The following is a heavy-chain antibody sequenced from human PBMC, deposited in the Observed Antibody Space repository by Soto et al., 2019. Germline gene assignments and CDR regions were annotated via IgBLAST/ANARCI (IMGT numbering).Heavy chain of an antibody. CDR2: IYWDGDK. V-gene: IGHV2-5*02. D-gene: IGHD1-26*01. CDR1: GFSLSTNGVG. CDR3: ARRRDGTYALDY. J-gene: IGHJ4*02. Sequence: QITLKESGPTLVKPTQTLTLTCTFSGFSLSTNGVGVGWIRQPPGKALERLALIYWDGDKRYSPSLRSRLTLTKDTSKNQVVLTMTNMDPVDTATYYCARRRDGTYALDYWCQGTLVTVAS.